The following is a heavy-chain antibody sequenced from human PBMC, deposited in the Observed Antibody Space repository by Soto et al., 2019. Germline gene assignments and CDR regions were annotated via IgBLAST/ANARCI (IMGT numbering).Heavy chain of an antibody. J-gene: IGHJ4*02. CDR3: VRWDSGNPEN. D-gene: IGHD1-26*01. V-gene: IGHV3-72*01. CDR2: TKNKAQRYTT. CDR1: GFTLSDHY. Sequence: EVQLVESGGGLVQPGGSLRLSCVVSGFTLSDHYIDWVRQAPGKGLEWVGRTKNKAQRYTTEYAASVKGRFTISRDDSENSVYLQMNSLKTEDTAVYYCVRWDSGNPENWGQGTPVTVSS.